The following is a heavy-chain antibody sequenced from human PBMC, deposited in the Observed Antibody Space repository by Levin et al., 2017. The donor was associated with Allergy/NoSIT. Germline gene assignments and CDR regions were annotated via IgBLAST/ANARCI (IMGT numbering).Heavy chain of an antibody. CDR2: ISWNSGSI. J-gene: IGHJ4*02. D-gene: IGHD2/OR15-2a*01. V-gene: IGHV3-9*01. CDR3: AKGGFSTPKGYFDY. Sequence: LSLTCAASGFTFDDYAMHWVRQAPGKGLEWVSGISWNSGSIGYADSVKGRFTISRDNAKNSLYLQMNSLRAEDTALYYCAKGGFSTPKGYFDYWGQGTLVTVSS. CDR1: GFTFDDYA.